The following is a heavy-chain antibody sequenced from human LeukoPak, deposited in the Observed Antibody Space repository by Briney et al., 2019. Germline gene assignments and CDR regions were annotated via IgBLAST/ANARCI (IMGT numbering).Heavy chain of an antibody. CDR2: IWYDGSNK. J-gene: IGHJ6*03. V-gene: IGHV3-33*01. CDR1: GFTFSSYG. Sequence: GRSLRLSCAASGFTFSSYGMHWVRQAPGKGLEWVAVIWYDGSNKYYADSVKGRFTISRDNSKNTLYLQMNSLRAEDTAVYYCARNPRRTTGTTGASYYYYYYMDVWGKGTTVTVSS. D-gene: IGHD1-1*01. CDR3: ARNPRRTTGTTGASYYYYYYMDV.